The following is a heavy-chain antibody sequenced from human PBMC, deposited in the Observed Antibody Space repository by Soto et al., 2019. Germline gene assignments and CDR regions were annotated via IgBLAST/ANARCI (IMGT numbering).Heavy chain of an antibody. Sequence: QVQLVQSGAEVKKPGASVKVSCKASGYTFTSDGVSWVRQAPGQGLEWMGWISGYNGNTNYAQRFRHRVTLTTDTSTSTAYMELRSLRSEGSAVYYGARDAHCGGAAGGRGMDVWGQGTTITVSS. J-gene: IGHJ6*02. V-gene: IGHV1-18*04. CDR3: ARDAHCGGAAGGRGMDV. D-gene: IGHD2-21*01. CDR2: ISGYNGNT. CDR1: GYTFTSDG.